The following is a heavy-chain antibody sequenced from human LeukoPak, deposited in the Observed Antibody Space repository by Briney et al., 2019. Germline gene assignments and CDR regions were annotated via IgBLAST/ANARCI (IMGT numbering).Heavy chain of an antibody. J-gene: IGHJ6*02. Sequence: SETLSLTCTVSGGSISSYYWSWIRQHPGKGLEWIGYIYYSGSTYYNPSLKSRVTISVDTSKNQFSLKLSSVTAADTAVYYCARDRGGPYGMDVWGQGTTVTVSS. CDR3: ARDRGGPYGMDV. CDR1: GGSISSYY. V-gene: IGHV4-59*06. D-gene: IGHD3-16*01. CDR2: IYYSGST.